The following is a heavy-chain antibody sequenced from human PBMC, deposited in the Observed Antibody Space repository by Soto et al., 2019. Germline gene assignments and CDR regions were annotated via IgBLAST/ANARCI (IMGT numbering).Heavy chain of an antibody. CDR3: AKEDYYDQSGPYSDRNFDS. J-gene: IGHJ4*02. CDR1: GFSFSSYA. V-gene: IGHV3-23*01. Sequence: EVQLLESGGGLTQPGGSLRLACAASGFSFSSYAMSWVRQAPSQGLEWVSRITTRGGRTYYADAVRGRFTISRDNFANALNLEMNSLRAEDTAIYDSAKEDYYDQSGPYSDRNFDSWGQGTLVTFSS. D-gene: IGHD3-22*01. CDR2: ITTRGGRT.